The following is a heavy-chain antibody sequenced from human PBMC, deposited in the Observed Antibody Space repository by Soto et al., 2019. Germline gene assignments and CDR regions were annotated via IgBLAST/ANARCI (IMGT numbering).Heavy chain of an antibody. Sequence: QVQLQESGPGLVKPSQTQSLTCTVSGGSISSDDYFWSWIRQPPGRGLEWIGCIYYSGRTYYTPSLESRVSISVDTSKNQFSLRLTSVTAADTAVYYCARDRPSYGDYVGSFYSFGVDVWGQGTTVTVSS. D-gene: IGHD4-17*01. CDR2: IYYSGRT. CDR3: ARDRPSYGDYVGSFYSFGVDV. CDR1: GGSISSDDYF. V-gene: IGHV4-30-4*01. J-gene: IGHJ6*02.